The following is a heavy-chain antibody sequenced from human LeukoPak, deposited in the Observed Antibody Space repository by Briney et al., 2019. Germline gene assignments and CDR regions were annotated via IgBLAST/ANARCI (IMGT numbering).Heavy chain of an antibody. D-gene: IGHD3-22*01. CDR2: ISSSGSTI. CDR1: GFTFSSYE. Sequence: GGSLRLSCAAPGFTFSSYEMNWVRQAPGKGLEWVSYISSSGSTIYYADSVKGRFTISRDNAKNSLYLQMNSLRAEDTAVYYCARDGWSYYDSSGYVDYWGQGTLVTVSS. CDR3: ARDGWSYYDSSGYVDY. J-gene: IGHJ4*02. V-gene: IGHV3-48*03.